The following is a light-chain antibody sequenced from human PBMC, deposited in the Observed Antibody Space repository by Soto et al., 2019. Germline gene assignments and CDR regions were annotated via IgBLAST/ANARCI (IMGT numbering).Light chain of an antibody. CDR3: KQYDNLPLT. V-gene: IGKV1-33*01. Sequence: DIQMTQSPSSLSASVGDRVTITCQASQDISNYLNWYQQKPGKAPKLLIYDASNLETGVPSRFRESGSGTHVRFTISRLKPEDIATYYGKQYDNLPLTFGGGTKVDIK. CDR2: DAS. J-gene: IGKJ4*01. CDR1: QDISNY.